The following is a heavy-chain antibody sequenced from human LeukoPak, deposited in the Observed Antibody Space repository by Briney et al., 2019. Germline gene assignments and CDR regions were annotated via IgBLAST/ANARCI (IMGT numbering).Heavy chain of an antibody. Sequence: ASVKVSCKASGGSFRSYAISWVRQAPGQGLEWMGGIIPVFKTTNYAQKFQGRVTISADLSTSTAYMELSSLRSDDTAFYYCARVGAYCGGDCFFLDCWGQGTLVTVSS. D-gene: IGHD2-21*02. V-gene: IGHV1-69*13. CDR1: GGSFRSYA. CDR3: ARVGAYCGGDCFFLDC. CDR2: IIPVFKTT. J-gene: IGHJ4*02.